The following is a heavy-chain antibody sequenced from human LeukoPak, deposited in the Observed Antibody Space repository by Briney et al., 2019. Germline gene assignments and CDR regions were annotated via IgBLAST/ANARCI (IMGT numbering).Heavy chain of an antibody. Sequence: GGSLRLSCAASGFTFSSYEMNWVRQAPGKGLEWVSYISSSGSTIYYADSVKGRFTISRDNAKNSLYLQMNSLRAEEAAVYYCAELGITMIGGVWGKGASVTISS. J-gene: IGHJ6*04. CDR1: GFTFSSYE. CDR2: ISSSGSTI. D-gene: IGHD3-10*02. V-gene: IGHV3-48*03. CDR3: AELGITMIGGV.